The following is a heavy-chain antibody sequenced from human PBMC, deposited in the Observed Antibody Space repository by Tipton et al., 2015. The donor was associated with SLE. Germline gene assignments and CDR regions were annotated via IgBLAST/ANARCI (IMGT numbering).Heavy chain of an antibody. CDR2: ISWNSGTI. D-gene: IGHD5-18*01. CDR1: GFKFDDYA. CDR3: AKANTAVGYYYGMDV. J-gene: IGHJ6*02. V-gene: IGHV3-9*01. Sequence: SLRLSCAASGFKFDDYAMYWVRQAPGKGLEWVSGISWNSGTIGYADSVKGRFTISRDNAKNSLHLQMNNLRAEDTALYYCAKANTAVGYYYGMDVWGQGTTVSVSS.